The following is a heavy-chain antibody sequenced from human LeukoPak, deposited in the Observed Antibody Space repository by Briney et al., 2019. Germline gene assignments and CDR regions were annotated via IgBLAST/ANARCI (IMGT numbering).Heavy chain of an antibody. CDR2: IGTAGDP. D-gene: IGHD6-13*01. CDR1: GFTFSSYD. J-gene: IGHJ4*02. V-gene: IGHV3-13*05. Sequence: GGSLRLSCAASGFTFSSYDMHWVRQATGKGLEWVSAIGTAGDPYHPGSVKGRFTISRENAKNSLYLQMNSLRAGDTAVYYCARERGIGAIFGAAAGNEFDYWGQGTLVTVSS. CDR3: ARERGIGAIFGAAAGNEFDY.